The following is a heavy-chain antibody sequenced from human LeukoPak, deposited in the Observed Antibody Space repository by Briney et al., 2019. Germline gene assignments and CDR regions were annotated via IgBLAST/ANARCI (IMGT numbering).Heavy chain of an antibody. Sequence: GVSVKVSCKASGYTFTSYGISWVRQAPGQGLEWMGWISAYNGNTNYAQKLQGRVTMTTDTYTNTAYMELRSLRSDDTAVYYCAGSLGYCTSNVCYLKYWGQGTLVTVSS. V-gene: IGHV1-18*01. CDR2: ISAYNGNT. CDR1: GYTFTSYG. CDR3: AGSLGYCTSNVCYLKY. J-gene: IGHJ4*02. D-gene: IGHD2-8*01.